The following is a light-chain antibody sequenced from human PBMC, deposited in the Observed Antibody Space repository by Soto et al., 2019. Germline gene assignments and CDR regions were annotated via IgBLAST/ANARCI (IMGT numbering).Light chain of an antibody. CDR2: GND. Sequence: QSVLTQPPSASGTPRQRVTISCSGSSSKIGDNTVNWYRQLPGTAPKLLIYGNDERPSGVPDRFSGSKSGTSASLAISGLQSEDEADYYCATWDDSLNGWVFGGRTKLTVL. J-gene: IGLJ3*02. CDR3: ATWDDSLNGWV. V-gene: IGLV1-44*01. CDR1: SSKIGDNT.